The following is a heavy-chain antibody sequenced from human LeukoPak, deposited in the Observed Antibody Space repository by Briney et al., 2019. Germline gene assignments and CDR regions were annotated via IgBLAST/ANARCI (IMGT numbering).Heavy chain of an antibody. D-gene: IGHD5-12*01. Sequence: GGSLRLSCAASGFTFSSYGMHWVRQAPGKGLEWVAVISYDGSNKYYADSVKGRFTISRDNSKNTLYLQMNSLRAEDTAVYYCAKEYSGYPAFDYWGQGTLVTVSS. V-gene: IGHV3-30*18. CDR2: ISYDGSNK. CDR1: GFTFSSYG. CDR3: AKEYSGYPAFDY. J-gene: IGHJ4*02.